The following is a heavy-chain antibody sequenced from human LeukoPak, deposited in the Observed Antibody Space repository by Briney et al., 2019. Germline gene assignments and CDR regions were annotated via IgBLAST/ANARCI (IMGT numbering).Heavy chain of an antibody. CDR3: ARGPIWSGGTYFDY. J-gene: IGHJ4*02. CDR1: GYTFTNYW. D-gene: IGHD3-10*01. Sequence: GEPLKISCKGFGYTFTNYWIGWVRQMSGEGLEWMGIIYPGDSDTRYSPSFQGQVTISADKSISTAYLQWSSLKASDAAIYYCARGPIWSGGTYFDYWGQGTLVTVSS. V-gene: IGHV5-51*01. CDR2: IYPGDSDT.